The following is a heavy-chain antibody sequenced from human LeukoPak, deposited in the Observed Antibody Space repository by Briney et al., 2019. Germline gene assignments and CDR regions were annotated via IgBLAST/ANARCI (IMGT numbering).Heavy chain of an antibody. V-gene: IGHV3-48*03. D-gene: IGHD3-3*01. CDR3: AGDGIFGVVSGLDI. Sequence: GGSLRLSCAASGFTFSSYEMNWVRQAPGKELEWVSYISSSGSTIYYADSVKGRFTISRDNAKNSLYLQMNSLRAEDTAVYYCAGDGIFGVVSGLDIWGQGTMVTVAS. J-gene: IGHJ3*02. CDR1: GFTFSSYE. CDR2: ISSSGSTI.